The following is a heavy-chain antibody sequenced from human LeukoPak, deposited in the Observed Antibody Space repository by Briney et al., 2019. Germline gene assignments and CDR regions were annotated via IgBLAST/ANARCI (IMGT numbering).Heavy chain of an antibody. Sequence: SETLSLTCTVSGGSIFSYLWIWIRQPPGKGLEGMGYINHSGSTNYNPSPKSRVTISVDTSKNQSSLRVSSVTAADTAVYYCARHLNNCGDYCYIFDDGGQGSLVSASS. D-gene: IGHD2-21*01. CDR3: ARHLNNCGDYCYIFDD. CDR1: GGSIFSYL. V-gene: IGHV4-59*08. CDR2: INHSGST. J-gene: IGHJ4*02.